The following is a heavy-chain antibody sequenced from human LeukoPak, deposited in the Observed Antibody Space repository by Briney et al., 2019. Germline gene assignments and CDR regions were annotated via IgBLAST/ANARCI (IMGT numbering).Heavy chain of an antibody. CDR1: GFTFGSYV. Sequence: RPGGSPRLSCAASGFTFGSYVMSWVRQAPGKGLEWVSGISRSAGSTYYADSVKGRFSISRDNSKNTLYPQMKSLRAEDTAVYYCAKEGDYDFLTGHPYFDDWGQGTLVTVSS. V-gene: IGHV3-23*01. D-gene: IGHD3-9*01. CDR3: AKEGDYDFLTGHPYFDD. J-gene: IGHJ4*02. CDR2: ISRSAGST.